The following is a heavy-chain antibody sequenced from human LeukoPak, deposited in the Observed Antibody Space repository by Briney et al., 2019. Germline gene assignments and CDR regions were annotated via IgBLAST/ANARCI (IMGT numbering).Heavy chain of an antibody. J-gene: IGHJ4*02. V-gene: IGHV3-7*03. CDR3: ATPLDYYDRSDSHQGGD. D-gene: IGHD3-22*01. CDR1: GFTFSRHW. Sequence: GGSLRLSCAASGFTFSRHWMTWVRQAPGKGLEWVANIKHDGSEKNYVDSVKGRFTISRDNAKNSLYLQMNSLRAEDTAVYYCATPLDYYDRSDSHQGGDWGQGTLVTVSS. CDR2: IKHDGSEK.